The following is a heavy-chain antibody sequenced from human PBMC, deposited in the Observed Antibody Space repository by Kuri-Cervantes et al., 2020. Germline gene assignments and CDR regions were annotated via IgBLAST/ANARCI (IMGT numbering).Heavy chain of an antibody. CDR1: GGSISSGGYS. CDR2: IYHNGDT. Sequence: SETLSLTCAVSGGSISSGGYSWSWIRQPPGKALEWIGYIYHNGDTYYSPSLKSRVTMSVDRSKNQFSLRLNSVTAADTAVYYCARLKSSSGYYFDYWGQGTLVTVSS. CDR3: ARLKSSSGYYFDY. V-gene: IGHV4-30-2*01. D-gene: IGHD3-22*01. J-gene: IGHJ4*02.